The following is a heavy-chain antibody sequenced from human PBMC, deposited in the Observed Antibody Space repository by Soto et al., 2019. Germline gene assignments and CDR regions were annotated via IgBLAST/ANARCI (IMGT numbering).Heavy chain of an antibody. CDR3: AKVLRGGAMPGPDY. CDR2: ISAYNGNT. J-gene: IGHJ4*02. CDR1: GYTFTSYG. Sequence: ASVKVSCKASGYTFTSYGISWVRQAPGQGLEWMGWISAYNGNTNYAQKLQGRVTMTTDTSTSTAYMELRSLRSDDTAVYYCAKVLRGGAMPGPDYWGQGTLVTVSS. V-gene: IGHV1-18*01. D-gene: IGHD3-16*01.